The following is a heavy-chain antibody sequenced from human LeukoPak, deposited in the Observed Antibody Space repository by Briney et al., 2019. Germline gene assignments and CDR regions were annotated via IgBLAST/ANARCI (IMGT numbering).Heavy chain of an antibody. V-gene: IGHV1-46*03. J-gene: IGHJ6*03. CDR3: ARDLDYSNYGVFYYYYMDV. Sequence: GASVKASCKASGYTFTSYYMHWVRQAPGQGLEWMGIINPSGGSTSYAQKFQGRVTMTRDTSTSTVYMELSSLRSEDTAVYYCARDLDYSNYGVFYYYYMDVWGKGTTVTVSS. CDR2: INPSGGST. CDR1: GYTFTSYY. D-gene: IGHD4-11*01.